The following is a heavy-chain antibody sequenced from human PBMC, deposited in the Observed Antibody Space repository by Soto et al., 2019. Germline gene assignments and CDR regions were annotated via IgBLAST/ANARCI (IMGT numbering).Heavy chain of an antibody. CDR2: ISGSSGYT. CDR1: GFSFSDSY. D-gene: IGHD3-10*01. J-gene: IGHJ6*02. Sequence: QVQLVESGGGLVKPGGSLRLSCAASGFSFSDSYMSWVRQAPGKGLEWVAYISGSSGYTGYADSVKGRFTISRDNAKNSLSLQMNSLRVEGTAVYYCARDRGGYGPPDVWGQGTTVTVSS. V-gene: IGHV3-11*06. CDR3: ARDRGGYGPPDV.